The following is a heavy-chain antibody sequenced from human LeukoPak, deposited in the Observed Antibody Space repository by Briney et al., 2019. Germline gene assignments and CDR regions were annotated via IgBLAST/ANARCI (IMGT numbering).Heavy chain of an antibody. V-gene: IGHV1-2*02. CDR3: ARGYSSSWYYFDY. CDR1: GYTFIGYY. D-gene: IGHD6-13*01. CDR2: INPNSGGT. Sequence: ASVKVSCKASGYTFIGYYMHWVRQAPGQGLGWMGWINPNSGGTNYAQKFQGRVTMTRHTSISTAYMELSRLRSDDTAVYYCARGYSSSWYYFDYWGQGTLVTVSS. J-gene: IGHJ4*02.